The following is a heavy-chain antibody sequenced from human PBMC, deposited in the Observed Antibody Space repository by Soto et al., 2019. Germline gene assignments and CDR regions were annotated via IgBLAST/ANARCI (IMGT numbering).Heavy chain of an antibody. J-gene: IGHJ4*02. CDR1: AYTFTNYG. CDR2: ISAYNGNI. V-gene: IGHV1-18*01. D-gene: IGHD6-13*01. CDR3: ARSGSSWNLREFDS. Sequence: QVQLVQSGGEVKKPGASVKVSCKASAYTFTNYGISWVRQAPGQGLEWMGWISAYNGNINYAQKLRGRVTMTPDTSTSSADWEVRSLRSDDTAVDYCARSGSSWNLREFDSWGQGTLVTVSS.